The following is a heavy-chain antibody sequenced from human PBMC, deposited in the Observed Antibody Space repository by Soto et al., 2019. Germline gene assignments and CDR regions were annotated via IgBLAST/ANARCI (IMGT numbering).Heavy chain of an antibody. Sequence: QVQLVQSGAEVKKPEASVKVSCKASGYTFTGYYMHWVRQAPGQGLEWMGWINPNSGGTNYAQKFQGRVTMTRDTSISTAYMELSRLRSDDTAVYYCARDDSSGWYGLSGDYWGQGTLVTVSS. CDR1: GYTFTGYY. CDR2: INPNSGGT. D-gene: IGHD6-19*01. J-gene: IGHJ4*02. CDR3: ARDDSSGWYGLSGDY. V-gene: IGHV1-2*02.